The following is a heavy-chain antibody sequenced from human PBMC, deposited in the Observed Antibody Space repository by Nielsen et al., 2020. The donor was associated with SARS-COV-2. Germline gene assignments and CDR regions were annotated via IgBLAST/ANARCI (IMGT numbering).Heavy chain of an antibody. CDR2: INPNSGGT. CDR1: GGTFSSYA. J-gene: IGHJ6*02. D-gene: IGHD2-2*01. CDR3: ARVAEDIVVVPAAYYGMAV. Sequence: ASVKVSCKASGGTFSSYAISWVRQAPGQGLEWMGWINPNSGGTNYAQKFQGRVTMTRDTSISTAYMELSRLRSDDTAVYYCARVAEDIVVVPAAYYGMAVWGPGPPVPVSS. V-gene: IGHV1-2*02.